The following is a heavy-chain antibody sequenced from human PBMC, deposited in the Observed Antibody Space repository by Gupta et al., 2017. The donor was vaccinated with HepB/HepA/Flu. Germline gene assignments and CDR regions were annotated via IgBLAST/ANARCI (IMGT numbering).Heavy chain of an antibody. D-gene: IGHD6-6*01. CDR2: INSDGSST. J-gene: IGHJ6*03. Sequence: EVQLVESGGGLVQPGGSLRLSCAASGFTFSSYWMHWVRQAPGKGLVWVSRINSDGSSTSYADSVKGRFTISRDNAKNTLYLQMNSLRAEDTAVYYCARARGEQLPPGSWGYYYYYYMDVWGKGTTVTVSS. CDR3: ARARGEQLPPGSWGYYYYYYMDV. CDR1: GFTFSSYW. V-gene: IGHV3-74*01.